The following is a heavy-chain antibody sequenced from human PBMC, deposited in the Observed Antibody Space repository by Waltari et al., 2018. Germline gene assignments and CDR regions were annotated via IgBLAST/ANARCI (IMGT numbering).Heavy chain of an antibody. CDR3: AKDNEQWPHAFDH. D-gene: IGHD6-19*01. Sequence: EVQLVESGGGSVQPGGSLRLSCAASGFTFDQYAMHWVRQVPGKGLEWVLGSSWNSGSVDYADSVKGRFTISRDNAKNSVHLQMYNLRTEDTGLYYCAKDNEQWPHAFDHWGQGTPVTVSS. V-gene: IGHV3-9*01. CDR1: GFTFDQYA. J-gene: IGHJ4*02. CDR2: SSWNSGSV.